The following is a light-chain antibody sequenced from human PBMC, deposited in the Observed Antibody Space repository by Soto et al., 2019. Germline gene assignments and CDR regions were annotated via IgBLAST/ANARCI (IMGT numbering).Light chain of an antibody. Sequence: QSVLTQPPSASGTPGQGVTISCSGSTSNIGSNYVYWYQQLPGTAHKLLIYRNNQRPSGVPDRFSGSKSGTSASLAISRLRSDDEADYFCATWDDSLNGFYVVGTGTKVTVL. V-gene: IGLV1-47*01. CDR1: TSNIGSNY. J-gene: IGLJ1*01. CDR2: RNN. CDR3: ATWDDSLNGFYV.